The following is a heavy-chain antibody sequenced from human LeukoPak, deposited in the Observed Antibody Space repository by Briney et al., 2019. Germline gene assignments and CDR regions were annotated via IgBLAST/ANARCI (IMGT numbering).Heavy chain of an antibody. CDR3: ATVYCGGDCSTPSVDAFDI. Sequence: ASVKVSCKVSGYTLTELSMHWVRQAPGKGLEWMGGFDPEDGETIYAQKFQGRVTMTEDTSTDTAYMELSSLRSEDTAVYYCATVYCGGDCSTPSVDAFDIWGQGTMVTVSS. D-gene: IGHD2-21*02. CDR2: FDPEDGET. J-gene: IGHJ3*02. V-gene: IGHV1-24*01. CDR1: GYTLTELS.